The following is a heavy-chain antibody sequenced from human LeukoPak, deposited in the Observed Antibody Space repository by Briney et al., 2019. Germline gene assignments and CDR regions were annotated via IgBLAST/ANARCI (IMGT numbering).Heavy chain of an antibody. V-gene: IGHV3-23*01. CDR2: ISGSGGST. CDR3: AKGRYDFWSGYPIDRYFDY. J-gene: IGHJ4*02. CDR1: GFTFSSYA. D-gene: IGHD3-3*01. Sequence: PGGSLRLSCAASGFTFSSYAMSWVRQAPGKGLEWVSAISGSGGSTYYADSVKGRFTISRDNSKNTLYLQMNSLRAEDTAVYYCAKGRYDFWSGYPIDRYFDYWGQGTLVTVPS.